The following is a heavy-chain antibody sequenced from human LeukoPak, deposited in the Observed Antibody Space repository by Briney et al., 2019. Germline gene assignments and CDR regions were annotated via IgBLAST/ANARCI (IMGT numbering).Heavy chain of an antibody. CDR1: GGSLSSYY. J-gene: IGHJ4*02. V-gene: IGHV4-4*07. CDR2: THTTGTT. CDR3: TRERGIGSGYFRFDY. Sequence: SETLSLKCTVSGGSLSSYYWSWIRQPAGKGLEWIGRTHTTGTTHYNPSLKGRISMSMDTSRNQFSLKVNSVTAADTAVYYCTRERGIGSGYFRFDYWGQGSLVTVSS. D-gene: IGHD3-22*01.